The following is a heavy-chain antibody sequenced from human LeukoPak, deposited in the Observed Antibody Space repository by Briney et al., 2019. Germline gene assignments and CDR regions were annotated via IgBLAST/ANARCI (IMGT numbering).Heavy chain of an antibody. V-gene: IGHV3-21*01. J-gene: IGHJ6*02. Sequence: GGSLRLSCAASGFTFSSYSMNWVRQAPGKGLEWVSSISSSSSYIYYADSVKGRFTISRDNAKDSLYLQMNSLRAEDTAVYYCARGGYSNYYYYYGMDVWGQGTTVTVSS. CDR3: ARGGYSNYYYYYGMDV. CDR1: GFTFSSYS. CDR2: ISSSSSYI. D-gene: IGHD4-11*01.